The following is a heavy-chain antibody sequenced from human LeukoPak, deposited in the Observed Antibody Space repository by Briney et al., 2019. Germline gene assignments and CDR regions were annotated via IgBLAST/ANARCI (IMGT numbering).Heavy chain of an antibody. CDR2: INPNSGGT. D-gene: IGHD3-9*01. CDR1: GYTFIAYY. Sequence: ASVKVSCKASGYTFIAYYMHWVRQAPGQGLEWMGWINPNSGGTNYAQKFQGRVTMTRDTSISTAYMQVSRLRSDDTAVYYCARSPHILTGENFDYWGQGTLLTVSS. V-gene: IGHV1-2*02. J-gene: IGHJ4*02. CDR3: ARSPHILTGENFDY.